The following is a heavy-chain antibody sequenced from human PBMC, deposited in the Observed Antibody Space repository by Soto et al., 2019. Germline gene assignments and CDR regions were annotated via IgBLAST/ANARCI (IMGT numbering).Heavy chain of an antibody. CDR1: GFIFSDFH. J-gene: IGHJ4*02. CDR3: VRDRRISGITRGLDD. D-gene: IGHD1-7*01. CDR2: ISSRGDTI. Sequence: GGSLRLSCAASGFIFSDFHMTWIRQAPGKGLELVAYISSRGDTIYYSDSVRVRITISRDNDKDSLFLQMSSLRVEDTAVYYWVRDRRISGITRGLDDWGRGTLVTVSS. V-gene: IGHV3-11*01.